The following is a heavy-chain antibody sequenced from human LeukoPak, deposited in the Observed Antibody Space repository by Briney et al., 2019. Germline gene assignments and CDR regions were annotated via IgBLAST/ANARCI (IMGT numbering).Heavy chain of an antibody. V-gene: IGHV3-23*01. J-gene: IGHJ4*02. Sequence: GGSLRLSCAASGFTFSSYAMSWVRQAPGKGLEWVSAISGSGGSTHYADSVKGRFTISRDNSKNTLYLQMNSLRAEDTAVYYCAKAEYYDILTGYYSDYWGQGTLVTVSS. CDR3: AKAEYYDILTGYYSDY. CDR1: GFTFSSYA. CDR2: ISGSGGST. D-gene: IGHD3-9*01.